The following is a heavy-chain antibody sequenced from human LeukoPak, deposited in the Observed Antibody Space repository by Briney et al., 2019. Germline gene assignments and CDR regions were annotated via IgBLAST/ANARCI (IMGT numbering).Heavy chain of an antibody. J-gene: IGHJ4*02. Sequence: ASVKVSCKASGYTFTGYYMHWVRQAPGQGLEWMGWINPNSGGTNYAQKFQGRVTMTRDTSISTAYMEMSRLGSDDTAVYYCARLSRVGSIVGYYFDYWGQGTLVTVSS. CDR3: ARLSRVGSIVGYYFDY. CDR2: INPNSGGT. V-gene: IGHV1-2*02. CDR1: GYTFTGYY. D-gene: IGHD1-26*01.